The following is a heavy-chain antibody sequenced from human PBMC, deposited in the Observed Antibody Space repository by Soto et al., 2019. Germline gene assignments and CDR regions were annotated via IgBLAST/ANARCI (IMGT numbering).Heavy chain of an antibody. CDR1: GFTFSSYD. CDR3: ARDNYDYVWGSYRSNGMDV. D-gene: IGHD3-16*02. V-gene: IGHV3-13*01. Sequence: LRLSCAASGFTFSSYDMHWVRQATGKGLEWVSAIGTAGDTYYPGSVKGRFTISRENAKNSLYLQMNSLRAGDTAVYYCARDNYDYVWGSYRSNGMDVWGQGTTVTVSS. J-gene: IGHJ6*02. CDR2: IGTAGDT.